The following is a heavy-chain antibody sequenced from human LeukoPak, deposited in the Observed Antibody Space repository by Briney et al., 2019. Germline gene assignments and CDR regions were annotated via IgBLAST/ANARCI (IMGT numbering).Heavy chain of an antibody. CDR1: GGSISSSTYY. Sequence: PSETLSLTCTVSGGSISSSTYYWGWIRQPPGKGLEWIGSIYYGGSTYYNPSLKSRVTISVDTSKNQFSLKLSSVTAADTAVYYCAGAEPRGIIWYPYWGQGTLVTVSS. J-gene: IGHJ4*02. CDR2: IYYGGST. D-gene: IGHD6-13*01. CDR3: AGAEPRGIIWYPY. V-gene: IGHV4-39*07.